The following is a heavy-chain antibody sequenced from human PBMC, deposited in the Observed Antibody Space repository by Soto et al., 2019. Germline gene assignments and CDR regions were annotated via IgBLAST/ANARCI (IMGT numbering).Heavy chain of an antibody. J-gene: IGHJ6*02. CDR1: GYTFTSYD. D-gene: IGHD6-19*01. CDR2: MNPNGGDT. CDR3: ARDYSSGCGMDV. V-gene: IGHV1-8*01. Sequence: ASVKVSCKASGYTFTSYDTNWVRKATGQGLEGVGWMNPNGGDTEYAQKSQGRVTMTRNTSISTAYMELSSLRSEDTAVYYYARDYSSGCGMDVWGQGTTVTVSS.